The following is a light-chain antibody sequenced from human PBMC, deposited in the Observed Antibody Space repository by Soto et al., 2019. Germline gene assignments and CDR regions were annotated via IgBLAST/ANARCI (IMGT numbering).Light chain of an antibody. CDR3: QQYTDSPIT. V-gene: IGKV3-15*01. J-gene: IGKJ3*01. CDR2: GAS. CDR1: QSVSSN. Sequence: EIVMTQSPATLSVSPGERATLSCRASQSVSSNLAWYQQKPRQAPRLLVHGASARASGVPARFSGSWSETDFALTISSLLSEDFAVYYCQQYTDSPITFGPGTKVYI.